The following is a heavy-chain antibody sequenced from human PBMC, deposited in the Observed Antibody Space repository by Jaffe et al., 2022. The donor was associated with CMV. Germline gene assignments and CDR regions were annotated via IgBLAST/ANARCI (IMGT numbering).Heavy chain of an antibody. D-gene: IGHD3-10*01. CDR3: AKGRGGYGSGSYGSEH. J-gene: IGHJ1*01. Sequence: EVQLVESGGGLVQPGRSLRLSCAASGFTFDDYAMHWVRQAPGKGLEWVSGISWNSGRIGYADSVKGRFTISRDNAKNSLYLQMNSLRAEDTALYYCAKGRGGYGSGSYGSEHWGQGILVTVSS. CDR1: GFTFDDYA. CDR2: ISWNSGRI. V-gene: IGHV3-9*01.